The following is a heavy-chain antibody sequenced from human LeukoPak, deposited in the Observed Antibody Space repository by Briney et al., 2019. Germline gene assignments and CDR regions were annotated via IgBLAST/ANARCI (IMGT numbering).Heavy chain of an antibody. Sequence: SETLSLTCTVSGGSISSGGYYWSWIRQHPGKGLEWIGYIYYSGSTNYNPSLKSRVTISVDTSKNQFSLKLSSVTAADTAVYYCARVTNDFWSGYYPTAYYFDYWGQGTLVTVSS. CDR1: GGSISSGGYY. CDR2: IYYSGST. J-gene: IGHJ4*02. CDR3: ARVTNDFWSGYYPTAYYFDY. D-gene: IGHD3-3*01. V-gene: IGHV4-61*08.